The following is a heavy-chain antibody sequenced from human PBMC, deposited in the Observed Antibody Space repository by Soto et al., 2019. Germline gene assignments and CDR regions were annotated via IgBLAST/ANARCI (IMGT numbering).Heavy chain of an antibody. J-gene: IGHJ4*02. V-gene: IGHV1-46*02. D-gene: IGHD2-21*02. CDR3: ARGGHIAVVTASFDY. Sequence: QVQLVQSGAEVRKPGASVKVSCKPSGYTFNTYYLHWLRQAPGQALEWMGVIHPSGGGTTYAQKFRGRVPVTRDTSTTTVFMELSSLRSDDPAVYYCARGGHIAVVTASFDYWGQGTLVTVSS. CDR2: IHPSGGGT. CDR1: GYTFNTYY.